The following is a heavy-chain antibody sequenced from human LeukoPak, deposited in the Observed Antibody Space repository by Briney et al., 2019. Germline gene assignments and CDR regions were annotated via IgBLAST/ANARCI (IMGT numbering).Heavy chain of an antibody. V-gene: IGHV4-59*12. J-gene: IGHJ3*02. CDR3: ARGYGDYYDSSGYYPDAFDI. CDR1: GGSISSYY. CDR2: IYHSGST. D-gene: IGHD3-22*01. Sequence: SETLSLTCTVSGGSISSYYWSWIRQPPGKGLEWIGYIYHSGSTYYNPSLKSRVTISVDRSKNQFSLKLSSVTAADTAVYYCARGYGDYYDSSGYYPDAFDIWGQGTMVTVSS.